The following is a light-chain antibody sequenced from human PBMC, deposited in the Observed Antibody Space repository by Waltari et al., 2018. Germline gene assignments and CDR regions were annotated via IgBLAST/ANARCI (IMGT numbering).Light chain of an antibody. V-gene: IGKV3-15*01. J-gene: IGKJ4*01. Sequence: EIVMTQSPATLPVSPGERVTLSRRASQSVNINLAWYQQKPGQAPRVLIYDASSRATGIPARFSASGSGTEFTLTISSLQSEDSAVYYCHQSNKWPLTFGGGTRVEIK. CDR3: HQSNKWPLT. CDR1: QSVNIN. CDR2: DAS.